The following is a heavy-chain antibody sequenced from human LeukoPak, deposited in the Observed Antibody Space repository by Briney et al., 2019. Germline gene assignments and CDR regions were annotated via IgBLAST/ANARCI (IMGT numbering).Heavy chain of an antibody. CDR2: ISAGGGST. D-gene: IGHD2/OR15-2a*01. Sequence: GGSLRLSRAAYGFTFSTFATSWVRQAPGKGLEWVSGISAGGGSTYYADSVKGRFTISRDNSKKTLYLQMNGLRAKARVGYYCSKGSYDNSTSGVFDIWGQGTMVTVSS. CDR3: SKGSYDNSTSGVFDI. J-gene: IGHJ3*02. CDR1: GFTFSTFA. V-gene: IGHV3-23*01.